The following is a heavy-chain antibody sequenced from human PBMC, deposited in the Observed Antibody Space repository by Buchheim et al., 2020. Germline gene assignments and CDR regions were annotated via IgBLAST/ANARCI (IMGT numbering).Heavy chain of an antibody. CDR3: ARTLPPTYYDFWSGYFLDY. Sequence: EVQLVQSGAEVKKPGESLKISCKGSGYSFTSYWIGWVRQMPGKGLEWMGIIYLGDSDTRYSPSFQGQVTISADKSISTAYPQWSSLKASDTAMYYCARTLPPTYYDFWSGYFLDYWGQGTL. CDR2: IYLGDSDT. V-gene: IGHV5-51*01. CDR1: GYSFTSYW. J-gene: IGHJ4*02. D-gene: IGHD3-3*01.